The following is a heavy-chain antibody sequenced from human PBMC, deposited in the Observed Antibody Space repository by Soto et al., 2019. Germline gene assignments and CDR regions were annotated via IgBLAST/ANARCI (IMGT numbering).Heavy chain of an antibody. D-gene: IGHD3-22*01. V-gene: IGHV3-9*01. CDR1: GFTFGDYA. Sequence: PGGSLGLSCASSGFTFGDYAIPWVRQAPVKGLEWVSAIDWNSGNIAYAASVRGRFTISRDNAKNSLFLQMNSLRAEDTAVFYCAKFAYYYDRSGYYLDSWGQGTLVPVSS. J-gene: IGHJ4*02. CDR2: IDWNSGNI. CDR3: AKFAYYYDRSGYYLDS.